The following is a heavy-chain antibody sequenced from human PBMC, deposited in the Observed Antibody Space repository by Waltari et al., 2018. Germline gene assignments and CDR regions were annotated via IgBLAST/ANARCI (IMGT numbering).Heavy chain of an antibody. V-gene: IGHV2-5*01. CDR3: ARIRGYSSVVDY. Sequence: QITLKESGPTLVKPTQTLTLTCTFSGFSLSTSGVGVGWIRQPPGKALEWLALIYWNDDKRYSPSLKTRLTISKDTSKNQVVLTMTNMDPVDTATYYCARIRGYSSVVDYWGQGTLVTVSS. D-gene: IGHD6-19*01. CDR2: IYWNDDK. CDR1: GFSLSTSGVG. J-gene: IGHJ4*02.